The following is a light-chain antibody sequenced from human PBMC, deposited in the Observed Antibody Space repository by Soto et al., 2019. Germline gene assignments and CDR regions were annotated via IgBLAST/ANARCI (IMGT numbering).Light chain of an antibody. CDR2: KAS. Sequence: DIQMTQSPSTLSASVGDRVTITCRASQSISSWLAWYQQKPGKAPKVLISKASTLQSGVPSRFSGSRSATEFTLTDSSVQPDDFATYYCQQFHSYPYTFGQGTKLEIE. CDR1: QSISSW. J-gene: IGKJ2*01. V-gene: IGKV1-5*03. CDR3: QQFHSYPYT.